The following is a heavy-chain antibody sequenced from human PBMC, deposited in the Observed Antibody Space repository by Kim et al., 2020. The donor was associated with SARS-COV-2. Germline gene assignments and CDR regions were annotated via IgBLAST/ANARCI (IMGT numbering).Heavy chain of an antibody. CDR3: ARLDDTRGYFFDY. J-gene: IGHJ4*02. V-gene: IGHV3-48*03. CDR2: ISSRGRRI. D-gene: IGHD3-22*01. CDR1: GFSFSTYE. Sequence: GGSLRLSCAASGFSFSTYEMIWVRQAPGKGLEWVSYISSRGRRIYYADSFKGRFTVSRDNAKTSLYLQMTHLRAEDTAVYYCARLDDTRGYFFDYWGQGAPVTVSS.